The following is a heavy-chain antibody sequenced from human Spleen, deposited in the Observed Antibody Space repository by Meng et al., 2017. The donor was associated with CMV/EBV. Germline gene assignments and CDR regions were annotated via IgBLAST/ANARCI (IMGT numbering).Heavy chain of an antibody. CDR1: FTFSSYG. V-gene: IGHV3-30*18. D-gene: IGHD2-15*01. CDR2: ISYDGSNK. Sequence: FTFSSYGMNWVRQAPGKGLEWVAVISYDGSNKYYADSVKSRFTISRDNSKNTLYLQMNSLRAEDTAVYYCAKDLRRYCSGGSCYHPDYWGQGTLVTVSS. CDR3: AKDLRRYCSGGSCYHPDY. J-gene: IGHJ4*02.